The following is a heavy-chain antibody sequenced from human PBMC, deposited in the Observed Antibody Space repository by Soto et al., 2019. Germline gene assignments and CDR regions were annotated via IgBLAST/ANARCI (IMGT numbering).Heavy chain of an antibody. Sequence: QVQLVQSGAEEKKPGASVKVSCKAPGYTFTSYAMHWVRQAPGQRLEWMGGINAGNGNTKYSQKFQGRVTITRDTTXSXAYMELGSLRSEDTAVYYCARGRFLGSASYVGWFDPWGQGTLVTVSS. CDR1: GYTFTSYA. V-gene: IGHV1-3*05. CDR3: ARGRFLGSASYVGWFDP. J-gene: IGHJ5*02. CDR2: INAGNGNT. D-gene: IGHD6-6*01.